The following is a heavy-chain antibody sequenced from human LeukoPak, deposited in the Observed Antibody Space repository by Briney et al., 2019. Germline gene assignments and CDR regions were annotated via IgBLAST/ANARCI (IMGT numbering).Heavy chain of an antibody. CDR2: IYYSGST. D-gene: IGHD3-10*01. CDR1: GGSISSSSYY. V-gene: IGHV4-39*01. Sequence: SGTLSLTCTVSGGSISSSSYYWGWIRQPPGKGLEWIGSIYYSGSTYYNPSLKSRVTISVDTSKNQFSLKLSSVTAADTAVYYCARHAHPMVPYKGWFDPWGQGTLVTVSS. CDR3: ARHAHPMVPYKGWFDP. J-gene: IGHJ5*02.